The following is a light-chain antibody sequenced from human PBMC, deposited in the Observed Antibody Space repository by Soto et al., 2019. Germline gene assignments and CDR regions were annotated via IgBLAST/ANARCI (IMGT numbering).Light chain of an antibody. CDR1: SSDVGSYNF. J-gene: IGLJ2*01. V-gene: IGLV2-23*03. Sequence: QSALTQPVSVSGSPGQSITISCTGTSSDVGSYNFVSWYQHHPGKAPKLMIFEGSKRPSGVSNRFSGSKSGNTASLTISGLQAEDEADYYCCSYAGSSTFVVFGGGTKLTVL. CDR2: EGS. CDR3: CSYAGSSTFVV.